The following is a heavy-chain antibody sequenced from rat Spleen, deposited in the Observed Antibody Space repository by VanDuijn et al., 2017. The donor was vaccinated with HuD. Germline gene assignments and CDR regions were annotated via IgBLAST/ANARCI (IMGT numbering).Heavy chain of an antibody. CDR3: ANQYYYDGYYRDY. J-gene: IGHJ2*01. Sequence: QVQLKESGPGLVQPSQTLSLTCTVSGFSLSSYGVIWVRQPPGKGLEWMGVIYNTGNTRYNSTLKSRLSNIKDTTKSKVFLKMNTLQTEDTALYSCANQYYYDGYYRDYWGQGVMVTVSS. CDR2: IYNTGNT. CDR1: GFSLSSYG. V-gene: IGHV2-13*01. D-gene: IGHD1-12*03.